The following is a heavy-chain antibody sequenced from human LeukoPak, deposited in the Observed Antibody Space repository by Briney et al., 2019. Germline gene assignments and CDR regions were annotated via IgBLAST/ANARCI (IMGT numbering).Heavy chain of an antibody. D-gene: IGHD4-11*01. V-gene: IGHV1-18*01. CDR2: ISAYNGNT. CDR1: GYTFTSYG. J-gene: IGHJ4*02. CDR3: ATPDYSKSPSNFDY. Sequence: ASVKVSCKASGYTFTSYGISWVRQAPGQGLEWMGWISAYNGNTNYAQKLQGRVTMTTDTSTSTAYMELRSLRSDDTAVYYCATPDYSKSPSNFDYWGQGTLVTVSS.